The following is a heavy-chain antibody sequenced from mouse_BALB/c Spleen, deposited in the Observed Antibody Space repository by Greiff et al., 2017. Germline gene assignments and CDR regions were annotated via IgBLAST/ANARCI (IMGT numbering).Heavy chain of an antibody. CDR2: ISSGGSYT. D-gene: IGHD2-3*01. Sequence: EVKVEESGGGLVKPGGSLKLSCAASGFTFSSYAMSWVRQTPEKRLEWVATISSGGSYTYYPDSVKGRFTISRDNAKNTLYLQMSSLRSEDTAMYYCARDGYLSYWYFDVWGAGTTVTVSS. J-gene: IGHJ1*01. V-gene: IGHV5-9-3*01. CDR3: ARDGYLSYWYFDV. CDR1: GFTFSSYA.